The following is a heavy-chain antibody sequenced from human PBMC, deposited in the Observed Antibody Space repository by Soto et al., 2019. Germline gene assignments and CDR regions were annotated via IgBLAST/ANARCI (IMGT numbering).Heavy chain of an antibody. V-gene: IGHV4-59*01. D-gene: IGHD6-6*01. Sequence: SETLSLTCTVSGGSISSYYWSWIRQPPGKGLEWIGYIYYSGSTNYNPSLKSRVTISVDTSKNQFSLKLSSVTAADTAVYYCARVWSSSRFRWSDPGGKGTLVTVSS. CDR3: ARVWSSSRFRWSDP. CDR1: GGSISSYY. CDR2: IYYSGST. J-gene: IGHJ5*02.